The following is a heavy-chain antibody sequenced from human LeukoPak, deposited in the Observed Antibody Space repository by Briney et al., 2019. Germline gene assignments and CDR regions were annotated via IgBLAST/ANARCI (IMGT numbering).Heavy chain of an antibody. D-gene: IGHD6-13*01. V-gene: IGHV1-2*02. CDR1: GYTITAFY. J-gene: IGHJ5*02. CDR3: ARAHLIAAAGYNWFDP. Sequence: ASVKVSCKASGYTITAFYMHWVRQAPGQGLEWMGWINPNSGATNYAQKFQGRVTMTRDTSISTAYMELSRLRSDDTAVYYCARAHLIAAAGYNWFDPWGQGTLVTVSS. CDR2: INPNSGAT.